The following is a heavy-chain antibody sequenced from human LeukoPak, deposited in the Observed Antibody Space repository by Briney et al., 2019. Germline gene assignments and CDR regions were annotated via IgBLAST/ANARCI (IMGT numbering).Heavy chain of an antibody. D-gene: IGHD1-26*01. V-gene: IGHV3-11*04. J-gene: IGHJ4*02. CDR2: ISSRSGSSI. Sequence: KSGGSLRLSCAASGFTFSDYYMTWIRQAPGKGLEWVSYISSRSGSSIYYADSVKGRFTISRDNAKNSLYLQMNSLRAEDTAVYYCARVGYSGSPGDYWGQGTLVTVSS. CDR3: ARVGYSGSPGDY. CDR1: GFTFSDYY.